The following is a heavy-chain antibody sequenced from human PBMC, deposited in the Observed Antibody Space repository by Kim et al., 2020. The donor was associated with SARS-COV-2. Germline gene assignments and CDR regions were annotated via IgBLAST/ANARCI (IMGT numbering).Heavy chain of an antibody. Sequence: SETLSLTCTVSGGSISSSSYYWGWIDQPPGKGLEWIGSIYYSGSTYYNPSLKSRVTISVDTSKNQFSLKLSSVTAADTAVYYCARQITMVRGVIGGWGQGTLVTVSS. CDR2: IYYSGST. CDR1: GGSISSSSYY. D-gene: IGHD3-10*01. CDR3: ARQITMVRGVIGG. V-gene: IGHV4-39*01. J-gene: IGHJ4*02.